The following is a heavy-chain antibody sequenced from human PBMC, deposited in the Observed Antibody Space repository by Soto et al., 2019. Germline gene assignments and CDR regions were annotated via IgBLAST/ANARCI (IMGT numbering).Heavy chain of an antibody. V-gene: IGHV3-33*01. CDR2: IWYDGSNE. Sequence: QVQLVESGGGVVQPGGSLRLSCVTSGFTFSSYGMHWVRQAPGKGLEWVAVIWYDGSNEYYAESVRGRFTSSRDNSKNTLYLQMNSLRAEDTAVYYCASDRPIMIRGAPDALDIWGQGTMVTVSS. J-gene: IGHJ3*02. CDR1: GFTFSSYG. D-gene: IGHD3-10*01. CDR3: ASDRPIMIRGAPDALDI.